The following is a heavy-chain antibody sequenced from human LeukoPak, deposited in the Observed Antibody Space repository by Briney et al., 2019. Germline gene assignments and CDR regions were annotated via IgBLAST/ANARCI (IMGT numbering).Heavy chain of an antibody. V-gene: IGHV3-23*01. Sequence: HPGGSLRLSCAASGFSFSDYAMTWVRQPPGKGLEWVSGISGAGGSINYGDSVKGRFTISRDNSKNTLFLQLSGLRAEDTAVYYCAKGQEFLEWIYDYWGQGTLVTVSS. CDR1: GFSFSDYA. CDR3: AKGQEFLEWIYDY. CDR2: ISGAGGSI. J-gene: IGHJ4*02. D-gene: IGHD3-3*01.